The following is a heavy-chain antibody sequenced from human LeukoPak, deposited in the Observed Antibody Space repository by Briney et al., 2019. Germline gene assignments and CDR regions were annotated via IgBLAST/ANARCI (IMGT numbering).Heavy chain of an antibody. V-gene: IGHV1-18*01. CDR3: ATVVVRGVIIGAGAFDI. CDR2: ISAYNGNT. D-gene: IGHD3-10*01. CDR1: GYTFTSYG. Sequence: ASVKVSCKASGYTFTSYGISWVRQAPGQGLEWMGWISAYNGNTNYAQKLQGRVTMTEDTSTDTAYMELSSLRSEDTAVYYCATVVVRGVIIGAGAFDIWGQGTMVTVSS. J-gene: IGHJ3*02.